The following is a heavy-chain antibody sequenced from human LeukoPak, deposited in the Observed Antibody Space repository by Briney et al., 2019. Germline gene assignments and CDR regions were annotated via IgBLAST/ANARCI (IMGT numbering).Heavy chain of an antibody. CDR3: AKSLWFGELLYFDY. CDR1: GFTFSSYG. V-gene: IGHV3-30*18. CDR2: ISYDGSNK. Sequence: GGSLRLSCAASGFTFSSYGMHWVRQAPGKGLEWVAVISYDGSNKYYADSVKGRFTISRDNSKNTLYLQMNSLRAEDTAVYYCAKSLWFGELLYFDYWGQGTLVTVSS. D-gene: IGHD3-10*01. J-gene: IGHJ4*02.